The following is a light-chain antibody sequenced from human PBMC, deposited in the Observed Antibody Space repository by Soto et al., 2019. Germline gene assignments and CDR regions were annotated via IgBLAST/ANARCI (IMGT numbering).Light chain of an antibody. V-gene: IGKV1-39*01. J-gene: IGKJ2*01. Sequence: DIQMTQSPSSLSASIGDRVTITCRAGQSISSHLTWYQQKPGQAPKLLIYAASSLHTGVPSRFSGGASGTDFTLSISSLHPEDFATYYCQQSHSAPYTFGQGTKLEIK. CDR1: QSISSH. CDR2: AAS. CDR3: QQSHSAPYT.